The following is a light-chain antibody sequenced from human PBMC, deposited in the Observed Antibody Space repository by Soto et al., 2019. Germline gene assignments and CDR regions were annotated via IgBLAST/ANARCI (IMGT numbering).Light chain of an antibody. CDR3: SSYTSSSIDYV. CDR2: EVS. V-gene: IGLV2-14*01. Sequence: QSALTQPASVSGSPGQSITISCTGTSSDVGVYNYVSWYQQHPGKAPKLMIYEVSNRPSAVSNRFSGSKSGNTASLTISGLQTEDEADYYCSSYTSSSIDYVFGTGTKLTVL. J-gene: IGLJ1*01. CDR1: SSDVGVYNY.